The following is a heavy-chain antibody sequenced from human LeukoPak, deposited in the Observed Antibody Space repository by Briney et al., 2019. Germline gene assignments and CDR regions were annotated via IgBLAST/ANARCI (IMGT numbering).Heavy chain of an antibody. Sequence: ASVTVSCKASGYTFTSYGISWVRQAPGQGLEWMGWISAYNGNTNYAQKFQGRVTMTTDTSTSTAYMELRSLRSDDTAVYYCARASWDSSGWPFDYWGQGTLVTVSS. J-gene: IGHJ4*02. V-gene: IGHV1-18*01. CDR3: ARASWDSSGWPFDY. CDR2: ISAYNGNT. D-gene: IGHD6-19*01. CDR1: GYTFTSYG.